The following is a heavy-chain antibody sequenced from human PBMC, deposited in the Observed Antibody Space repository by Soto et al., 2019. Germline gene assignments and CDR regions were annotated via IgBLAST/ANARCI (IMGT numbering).Heavy chain of an antibody. Sequence: QVQLVQSGAEVKKPGSSVKVSCKASGGTFSTYTITWVRQAPGQGLEWMGRIIPIIGIINYAQKFQGRVTISADKFTGQAYMELTRLRSDDTAVYYCAGDPDSHYNDSHASSYPWGQGTLVTVSS. CDR1: GGTFSTYT. CDR2: IIPIIGII. J-gene: IGHJ5*02. D-gene: IGHD3-22*01. V-gene: IGHV1-69*08. CDR3: AGDPDSHYNDSHASSYP.